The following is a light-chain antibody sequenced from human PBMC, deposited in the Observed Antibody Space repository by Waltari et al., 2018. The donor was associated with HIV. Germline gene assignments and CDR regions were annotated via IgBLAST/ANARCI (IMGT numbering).Light chain of an antibody. CDR1: SSDVGGYKY. V-gene: IGLV2-14*03. J-gene: IGLJ3*02. Sequence: QSALTQPASVSGSPGQSITISCTGTSSDVGGYKYVSWYQPHPGKAPKLMIYDISYRPSGVSTRFAGSKSCNTSSLTISGLQAEDEADYYCSSYSTSSTPWVFGGATKLTVL. CDR3: SSYSTSSTPWV. CDR2: DIS.